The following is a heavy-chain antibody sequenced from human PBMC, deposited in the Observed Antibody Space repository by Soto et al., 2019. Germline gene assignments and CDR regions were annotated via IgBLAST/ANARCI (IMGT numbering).Heavy chain of an antibody. D-gene: IGHD6-13*01. CDR2: ISSSSSYT. J-gene: IGHJ4*02. V-gene: IGHV3-11*03. Sequence: GGSLRLSCAASGFTFSDYYMSWIRQAPGKGLEWVSYISSSSSYTNYADSVKGRFTISRDNAKNSLYLQMNSLRAEDTAVYYCARTSGSSSWYPYWGQGTLVTVSS. CDR3: ARTSGSSSWYPY. CDR1: GFTFSDYY.